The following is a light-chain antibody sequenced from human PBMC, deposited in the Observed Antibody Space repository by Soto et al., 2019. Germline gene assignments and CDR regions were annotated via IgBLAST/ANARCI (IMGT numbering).Light chain of an antibody. J-gene: IGKJ2*01. CDR3: QQSYSTPQT. V-gene: IGKV1-39*01. Sequence: DIPMTQSPSSLSASVGDRVTITCRASQSIRSYLNWYQQKPGKAPNLLIYAASSLQSGVPSRFSGSGSGTDFTLTISSLQPEDFATYYCQQSYSTPQTFGQGTKLEIK. CDR2: AAS. CDR1: QSIRSY.